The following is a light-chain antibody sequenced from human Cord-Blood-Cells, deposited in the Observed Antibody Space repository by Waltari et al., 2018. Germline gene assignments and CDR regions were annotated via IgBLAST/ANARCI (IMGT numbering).Light chain of an antibody. Sequence: QSVLTQPPPVSGAPGQRVTISCTWSSSNLGAGYDVHRNEQPPGTAPKPLIYGNSNRPSGVPDPGSRSKSGTSASLAITGLQAEDDADYYCQSYDSSLSGYVFGTGTKVTVL. V-gene: IGLV1-40*01. CDR2: GNS. CDR3: QSYDSSLSGYV. CDR1: SSNLGAGYD. J-gene: IGLJ1*01.